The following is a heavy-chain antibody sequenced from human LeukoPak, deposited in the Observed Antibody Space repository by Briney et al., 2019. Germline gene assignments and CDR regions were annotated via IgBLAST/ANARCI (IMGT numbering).Heavy chain of an antibody. J-gene: IGHJ4*02. V-gene: IGHV4-59*08. CDR3: ARNYYDTKKPWD. CDR1: GGSISSYY. CDR2: IYYSGST. Sequence: SETLSLTCTVSGGSISSYYWSWIRQPPGKGLEWIAYIYYSGSTNYNPSLQSRVTISVDTSKNQFSLNLSSVTAADTAVYYCARNYYDTKKPWDWGQGILVTVSS. D-gene: IGHD3-22*01.